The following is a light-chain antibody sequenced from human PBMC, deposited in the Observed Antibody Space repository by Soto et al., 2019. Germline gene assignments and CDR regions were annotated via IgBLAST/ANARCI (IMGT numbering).Light chain of an antibody. V-gene: IGLV2-14*03. CDR1: SSDVGGYNY. J-gene: IGLJ1*01. CDR3: SSYTASSTYV. Sequence: QSALTQPASVSGSPGQSITISCTGTSSDVGGYNYVSWYQHHPGKAPKLMIFDVSNRPSGVFNRFSGSKSGNTASLTISGLQAEDEADYYCSSYTASSTYVFGTGTRSPS. CDR2: DVS.